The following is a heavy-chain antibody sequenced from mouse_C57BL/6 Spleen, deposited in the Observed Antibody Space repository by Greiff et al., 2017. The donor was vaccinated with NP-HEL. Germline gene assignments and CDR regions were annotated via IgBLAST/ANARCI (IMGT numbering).Heavy chain of an antibody. CDR2: IRNKANGYTT. Sequence: EVQRVESGGGLVQPGGSLSLSCAASGFTFTDYYMSWVRQPPGKALEWLGFIRNKANGYTTEYSASVKGRFTISRDNSQSILYLQMNALRAEDSATYYCARSTDYAMDCWGQGTSVTVSS. J-gene: IGHJ4*01. CDR3: ARSTDYAMDC. CDR1: GFTFTDYY. V-gene: IGHV7-3*01.